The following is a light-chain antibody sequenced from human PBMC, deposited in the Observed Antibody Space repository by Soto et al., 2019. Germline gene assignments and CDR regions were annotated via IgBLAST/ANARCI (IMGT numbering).Light chain of an antibody. CDR3: SSYSISTAYL. CDR2: EVS. Sequence: QSALTQPASVSGSPGQSITISCTGTSSDVGGYDYVSWYQLHPGKAPKLMVFEVSNRPSGVSYRFSGSKSGNTASLTISGLHDEDEADYFCSSYSISTAYLFGTWTKLTVL. J-gene: IGLJ1*01. V-gene: IGLV2-14*01. CDR1: SSDVGGYDY.